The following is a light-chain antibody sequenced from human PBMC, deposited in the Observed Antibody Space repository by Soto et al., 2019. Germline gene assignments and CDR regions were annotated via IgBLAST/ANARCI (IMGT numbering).Light chain of an antibody. CDR3: QQYNSYPCS. CDR2: KAS. CDR1: QSISSC. V-gene: IGKV1-5*03. Sequence: DIQMTQSPSTLSASVGDRVTITCRASQSISSCLAWYQQKPGKAPNLLIYKASYVESGVPSRFSGSGSGTEFSLTISNPQSDDFATYYCQQYNSYPCSFCQETKLEIK. J-gene: IGKJ2*04.